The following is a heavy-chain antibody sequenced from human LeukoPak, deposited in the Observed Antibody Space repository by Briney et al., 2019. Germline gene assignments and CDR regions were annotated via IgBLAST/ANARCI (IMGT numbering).Heavy chain of an antibody. J-gene: IGHJ4*02. CDR2: ISGSGGST. Sequence: QPGGSLRLSCAASGFTFSSYAMSWVRQAPGKGLEWVSAISGSGGSTYYADSAKGRFTISRDNSKNTLYLQMNSLGAEDTAVYYCATRDKMVYAIRSFDYWGQGTLVTVSS. CDR1: GFTFSSYA. V-gene: IGHV3-23*01. D-gene: IGHD2-8*01. CDR3: ATRDKMVYAIRSFDY.